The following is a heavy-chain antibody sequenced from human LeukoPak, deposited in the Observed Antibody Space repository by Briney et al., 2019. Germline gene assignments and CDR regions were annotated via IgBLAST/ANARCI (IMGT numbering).Heavy chain of an antibody. Sequence: GRSLRLSCAASGFTFYDYAMHWVRHAPGKGLEWVSGISGSGGSTYYADSVKGRFTISRDNSKNTLYLQMNSLRAEDTAVYYCARDRDGHCTNGVCPSGMDVWGQGTTVTVSS. CDR3: ARDRDGHCTNGVCPSGMDV. CDR1: GFTFYDYA. J-gene: IGHJ6*02. V-gene: IGHV3-23*01. CDR2: ISGSGGST. D-gene: IGHD2-8*01.